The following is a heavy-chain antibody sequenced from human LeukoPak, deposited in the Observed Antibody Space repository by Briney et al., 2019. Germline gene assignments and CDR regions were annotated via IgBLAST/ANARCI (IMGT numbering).Heavy chain of an antibody. D-gene: IGHD5-18*01. CDR3: ASLWGYSYGIEFDY. CDR2: IYYSGST. Sequence: PSETLSLTCTVSGGSISSYYWGWIRQPPGKGLEWIGSIYYSGSTYYNPSLKSRVTISVDTSKNQFSLKLSSVTAADTAVYYCASLWGYSYGIEFDYWGQGTLVTVSS. V-gene: IGHV4-39*01. CDR1: GGSISSYY. J-gene: IGHJ4*02.